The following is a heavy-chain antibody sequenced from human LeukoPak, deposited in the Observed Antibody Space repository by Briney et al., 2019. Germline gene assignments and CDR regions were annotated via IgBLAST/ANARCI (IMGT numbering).Heavy chain of an antibody. CDR3: AREDATVTRDAFDI. D-gene: IGHD4-17*01. Sequence: GGSLRLSCAASGFTFSSYSMNWVRQAPGKGLEWVAVISYDGSNKYYADSVKGRFTISRDNSKNTLYLQMNSLRAEDTAVYYCAREDATVTRDAFDIWGQGTMVTVSS. V-gene: IGHV3-30*03. J-gene: IGHJ3*02. CDR2: ISYDGSNK. CDR1: GFTFSSYS.